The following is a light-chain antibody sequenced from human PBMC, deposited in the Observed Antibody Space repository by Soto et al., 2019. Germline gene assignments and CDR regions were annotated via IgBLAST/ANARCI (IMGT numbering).Light chain of an antibody. J-gene: IGKJ5*01. Sequence: EIVLTQSPGTLSLSPGERATLSCRASQSVSSSYLAWYQQKPGQAPRLLIYRASSRATGIPDRFSGSGSGTDFTLTISRLEPEDFAVYYWQQYGSSLITFGQGTRLEIK. CDR3: QQYGSSLIT. CDR2: RAS. CDR1: QSVSSSY. V-gene: IGKV3-20*01.